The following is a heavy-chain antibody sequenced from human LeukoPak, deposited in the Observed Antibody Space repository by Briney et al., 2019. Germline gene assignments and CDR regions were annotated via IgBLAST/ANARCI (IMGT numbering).Heavy chain of an antibody. D-gene: IGHD6-19*01. CDR3: ASLGGSGWYPTVDY. CDR2: MNPNSGNT. J-gene: IGHJ4*02. CDR1: GYTFTSYD. Sequence: ASVKVSCKASGYTFTSYDINWVRQATGQGLEWMGWMNPNSGNTGYAQKFQGRVTMTRNTSISTAYMELSSLRSEDTAVYYCASLGGSGWYPTVDYWGQGTLVTVSS. V-gene: IGHV1-8*01.